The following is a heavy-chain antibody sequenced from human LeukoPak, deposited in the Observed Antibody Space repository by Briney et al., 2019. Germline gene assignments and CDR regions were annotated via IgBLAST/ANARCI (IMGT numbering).Heavy chain of an antibody. CDR3: ARGGDLISPRYYYYGMDV. V-gene: IGHV3-64*01. CDR2: ISSNGGST. D-gene: IGHD3-16*01. Sequence: GGSLRLSCAASGFTFSSYAMHWVRQAPGKGLEYVSAISSNGGSTHYANSVKGRFTISRDNSKNTLYLQMGSLRAEDMAVYYCARGGDLISPRYYYYGMDVWGQGTTVTVSS. J-gene: IGHJ6*02. CDR1: GFTFSSYA.